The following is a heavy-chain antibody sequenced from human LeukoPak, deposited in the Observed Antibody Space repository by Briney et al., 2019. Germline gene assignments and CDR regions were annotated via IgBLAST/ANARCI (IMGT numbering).Heavy chain of an antibody. CDR3: ARGGSYFTS. CDR2: INPNGGGT. J-gene: IGHJ4*02. D-gene: IGHD1-26*01. CDR1: GNTFTAYY. V-gene: IGHV1-2*02. Sequence: GASVKVSCKASGNTFTAYYLHWVRQAPGQGLERMGWINPNGGGTTYAQKFQGRVNVTSDTSISTTYMELSRLRSDDTAVYYCARGGSYFTSWGQGTLVTVSS.